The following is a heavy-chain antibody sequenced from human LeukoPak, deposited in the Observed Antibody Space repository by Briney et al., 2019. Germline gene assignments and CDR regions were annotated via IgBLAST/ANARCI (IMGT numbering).Heavy chain of an antibody. CDR3: AKAPVTTCRGAFCYPFDY. CDR1: GFTLSSYA. Sequence: PGGSLRLSCAASGFTLSSYAMSWVRQAPGKGLEWVSAIGDTGNTYHADSVKGRFTISRDSSKNTLFLQMNRLRPEDAAVYYCAKAPVTTCRGAFCYPFDYWGLGTLVTVSS. V-gene: IGHV3-23*01. D-gene: IGHD2-15*01. J-gene: IGHJ4*02. CDR2: IGDTGNT.